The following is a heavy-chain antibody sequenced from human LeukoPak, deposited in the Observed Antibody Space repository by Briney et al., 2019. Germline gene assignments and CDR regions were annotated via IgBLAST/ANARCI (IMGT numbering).Heavy chain of an antibody. CDR1: GYTFTGYY. CDR3: AKNPYEYYFDY. J-gene: IGHJ4*02. D-gene: IGHD5-12*01. CDR2: INPNSGDT. Sequence: ASVKVSCKASGYTFTGYYMHWVRQAPGQGLEWMGWINPNSGDTNYAQKFQSRVTMTRDTSIRTAYLELSGLRSDDTAVYYCAKNPYEYYFDYWGQGALVTVSS. V-gene: IGHV1-2*02.